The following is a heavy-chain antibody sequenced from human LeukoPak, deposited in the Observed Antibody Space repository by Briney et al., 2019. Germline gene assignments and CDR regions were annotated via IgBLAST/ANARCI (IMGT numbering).Heavy chain of an antibody. J-gene: IGHJ6*02. CDR2: FDPEDGET. Sequence: ASVNVSCKASGGTFSSYAISWVRQAPGKGLEWMGGFDPEDGETIYAQKFQGRATMTTDTSTSTAYMELRSLSSDDTAVYYCGRGPKAGGPHHDMDVWGRGTTVTVSS. D-gene: IGHD2-15*01. V-gene: IGHV1-18*01. CDR1: GGTFSSYA. CDR3: GRGPKAGGPHHDMDV.